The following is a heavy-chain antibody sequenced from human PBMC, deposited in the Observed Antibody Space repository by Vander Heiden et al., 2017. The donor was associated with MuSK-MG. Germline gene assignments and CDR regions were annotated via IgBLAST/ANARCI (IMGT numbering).Heavy chain of an antibody. CDR2: IIPILGIA. D-gene: IGHD3-3*01. Sequence: QVQLVQSGAEVKKPGSSVKVACKASGSTISSYAISRVRQAPGQGLRWRGGIIPILGIASYAQKFQGKVTITANESTSTAYMELSSLRSEDTAVYYCARDGVLRFLGWSRPVYYMDVWGKGTTVTVSS. J-gene: IGHJ6*03. V-gene: IGHV1-69*04. CDR1: GSTISSYA. CDR3: ARDGVLRFLGWSRPVYYMDV.